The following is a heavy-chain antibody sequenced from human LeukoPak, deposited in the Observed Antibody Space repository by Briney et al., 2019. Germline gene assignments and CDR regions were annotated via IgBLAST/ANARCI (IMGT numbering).Heavy chain of an antibody. Sequence: SETLSLTCAVYGGSFSGYYWSWIRQPPGKGLEWIGEINHSGSTNYNPSLKSRVTISVDTPKNQFSLKLSSVTAADTAVYYCARVVLLWFGEAYNWFDPWGQGTLVTVSS. CDR3: ARVVLLWFGEAYNWFDP. CDR1: GGSFSGYY. D-gene: IGHD3-10*01. J-gene: IGHJ5*02. V-gene: IGHV4-34*01. CDR2: INHSGST.